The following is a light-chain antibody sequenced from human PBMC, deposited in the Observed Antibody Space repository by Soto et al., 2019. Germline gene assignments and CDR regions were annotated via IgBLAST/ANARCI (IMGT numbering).Light chain of an antibody. CDR2: TGS. Sequence: DIQMTQSPSSVSASVGDRVSITCRASQGISNWLAWYQQKPGRAPKLLIYTGSSWQSGVPTRFSGTGSGTDFTLTISSLQPEDVATYSCQQANSFPLTCGGGTKVEIK. J-gene: IGKJ4*01. CDR3: QQANSFPLT. CDR1: QGISNW. V-gene: IGKV1-12*01.